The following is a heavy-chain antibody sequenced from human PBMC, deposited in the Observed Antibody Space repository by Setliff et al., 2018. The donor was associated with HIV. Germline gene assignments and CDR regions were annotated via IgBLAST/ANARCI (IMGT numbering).Heavy chain of an antibody. V-gene: IGHV1-69*13. CDR2: IIPMYNIP. Sequence: SVKVSCKTSGGPLSNYVTTWVRQAPGQGLAWMRMIIPMYNIPAYAQKFQGRVTFTADESTSTAYMELSSLSSEDTAVYYCARDQTGVAAAAFGGGSAWSDEGFDIWGQGTMVTVSS. D-gene: IGHD6-13*01. CDR3: ARDQTGVAAAAFGGGSAWSDEGFDI. J-gene: IGHJ3*02. CDR1: GGPLSNYV.